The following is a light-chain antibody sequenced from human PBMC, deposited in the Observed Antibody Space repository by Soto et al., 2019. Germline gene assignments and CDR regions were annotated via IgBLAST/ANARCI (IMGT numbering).Light chain of an antibody. Sequence: DIVMTQSPLSLPVTPGEAASISCRSSQSLLNSNGRNYLDWYLQKPGQSPQLLIYMGSNRASGVPDRFSGSGSGTDFTLTISRVQAEDVAVYHCMQHLRTPLTFGRGTKLEIK. CDR1: QSLLNSNGRNY. CDR3: MQHLRTPLT. V-gene: IGKV2-28*01. CDR2: MGS. J-gene: IGKJ2*01.